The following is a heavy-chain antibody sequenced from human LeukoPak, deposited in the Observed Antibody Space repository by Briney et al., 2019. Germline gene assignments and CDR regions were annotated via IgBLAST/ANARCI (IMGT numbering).Heavy chain of an antibody. CDR2: INHSGST. Sequence: SETLSLTCAVYGGSFSGYYWGWIRQPPGKGLEWIGEINHSGSTNYNPSLKSRVTISVDTSKNQFSLKLSSVTAADTAVYYCARALGYCSSTSCYVPKPYYYYMDVWGKGTTVTVSS. CDR3: ARALGYCSSTSCYVPKPYYYYMDV. CDR1: GGSFSGYY. J-gene: IGHJ6*03. V-gene: IGHV4-34*01. D-gene: IGHD2-2*01.